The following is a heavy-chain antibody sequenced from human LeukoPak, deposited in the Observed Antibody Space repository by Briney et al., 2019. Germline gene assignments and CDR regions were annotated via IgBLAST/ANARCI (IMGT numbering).Heavy chain of an antibody. CDR3: ARASRDGYNQNFDH. V-gene: IGHV5-51*01. Sequence: GESLKISCKGLGYSFSSYWNAWVRQRPGKGLEWMGIIYPGGSEPRYDPSFQGQVTISADSSTSTAYLQWSSLRASDTAMYYCARASRDGYNQNFDHWGQGTLVTVSS. CDR2: IYPGGSEP. D-gene: IGHD5-24*01. J-gene: IGHJ4*02. CDR1: GYSFSSYW.